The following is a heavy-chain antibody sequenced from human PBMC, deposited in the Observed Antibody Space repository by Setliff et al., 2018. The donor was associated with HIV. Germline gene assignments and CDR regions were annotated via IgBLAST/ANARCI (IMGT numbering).Heavy chain of an antibody. CDR1: GGTFSSYA. V-gene: IGHV1-18*01. CDR2: ISAYNGKT. J-gene: IGHJ4*02. CDR3: ARGFASWYGGGGSAY. D-gene: IGHD6-13*01. Sequence: GASVKVSCKASGGTFSSYAISWVRQAPGQGLAWMGWISAYNGKTNYAQKFQGRATMTTDTSTNTAYMELRSLRSDDTALYYCARGFASWYGGGGSAYWGQGTLVTVSS.